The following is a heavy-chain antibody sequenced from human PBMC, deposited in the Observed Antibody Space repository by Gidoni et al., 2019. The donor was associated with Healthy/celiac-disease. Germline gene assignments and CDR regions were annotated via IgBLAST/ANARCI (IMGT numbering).Heavy chain of an antibody. V-gene: IGHV2-70*01. CDR3: ARIRMVDHFHDAFDI. CDR1: GFSLSTSGMC. Sequence: QVTLRESGPALVKPTQTLTLTCTFSGFSLSTSGMCVSWIRQPPGKALEWLALIDWDDDKYYSTSLKTRLTISKDTSKNQVVLTMTNMDPVDTATYYCARIRMVDHFHDAFDIWGQGTMVTVSS. D-gene: IGHD2-8*01. J-gene: IGHJ3*02. CDR2: IDWDDDK.